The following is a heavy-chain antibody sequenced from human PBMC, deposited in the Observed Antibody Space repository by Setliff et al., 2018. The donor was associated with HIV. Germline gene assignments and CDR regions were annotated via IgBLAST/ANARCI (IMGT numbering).Heavy chain of an antibody. D-gene: IGHD2-21*02. V-gene: IGHV3-23*01. Sequence: PGGSLRLSCAASGFTFNTYAMSWVRQAPGKGLEWVSVISGSGGSTFYADSVKGRFTISRDNSKNTLYLQMNGLRVEDTAVYFCGRLSETAMASFDSWGQGTLVTVSS. J-gene: IGHJ4*02. CDR2: ISGSGGST. CDR3: GRLSETAMASFDS. CDR1: GFTFNTYA.